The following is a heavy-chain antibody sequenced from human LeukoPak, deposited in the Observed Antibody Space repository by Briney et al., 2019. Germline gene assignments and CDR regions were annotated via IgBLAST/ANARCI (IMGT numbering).Heavy chain of an antibody. CDR2: IRYNGNNQ. D-gene: IGHD3-10*01. CDR3: AKDSAFYYIDV. Sequence: GGSLRLSCAASGFTFNNYGMHWVRQAPGKGLEWVAFIRYNGNNQYYADPVKGRFTISRDNSKNTLYLQMNSLKGDDTAVYYCAKDSAFYYIDVWGKGTTVIISS. CDR1: GFTFNNYG. V-gene: IGHV3-30*02. J-gene: IGHJ6*03.